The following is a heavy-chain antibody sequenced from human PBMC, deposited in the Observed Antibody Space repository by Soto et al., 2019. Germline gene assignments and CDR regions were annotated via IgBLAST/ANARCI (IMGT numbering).Heavy chain of an antibody. Sequence: PGGSLRLSCAGSSFAFSNAWINWVRHVPGKGLEWVGRIKSKALGGTTDFAAPVRGRFAITRDDSRNVAYMQMNSLYTEDTAVYYCTTDSYSTMIEVRFDYWGHGTLVTVS. V-gene: IGHV3-15*07. CDR2: IKSKALGGTT. J-gene: IGHJ4*01. D-gene: IGHD3-22*01. CDR1: SFAFSNAW. CDR3: TTDSYSTMIEVRFDY.